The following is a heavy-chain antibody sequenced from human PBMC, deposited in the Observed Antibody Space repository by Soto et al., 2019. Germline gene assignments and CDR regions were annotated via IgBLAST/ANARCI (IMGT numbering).Heavy chain of an antibody. CDR3: ARYAVSIEDDFDS. J-gene: IGHJ4*03. D-gene: IGHD2-8*01. CDR2: TYYRSKWFN. Sequence: SQTLSLTCAISGDSVSNNGAAWNWIRRSPSGGLEWLGRTYYRSKWFNDYAVSVKSRITISPDTSKNQFSLQLNAVTPDDTAVYYCARYAVSIEDDFDSWGQGTMVTVSS. V-gene: IGHV6-1*01. CDR1: GDSVSNNGAA.